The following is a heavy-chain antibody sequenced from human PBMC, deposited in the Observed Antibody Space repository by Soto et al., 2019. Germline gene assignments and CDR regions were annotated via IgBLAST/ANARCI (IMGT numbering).Heavy chain of an antibody. CDR3: ARPYSSSSSLDY. CDR1: GFTFSSYA. CDR2: ISYDGSNK. D-gene: IGHD6-6*01. Sequence: PGGSLRLSCAASGFTFSSYAMHWVRQAPGKGLEWVAVISYDGSNKYYADSVKGRFTISRDNSKNTLYLQMNSLRSEDTAVYYCARPYSSSSSLDYWGQGTLVPVSS. J-gene: IGHJ4*02. V-gene: IGHV3-30-3*01.